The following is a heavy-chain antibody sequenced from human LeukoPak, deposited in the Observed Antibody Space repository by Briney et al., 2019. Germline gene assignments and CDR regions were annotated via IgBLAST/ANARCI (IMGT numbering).Heavy chain of an antibody. V-gene: IGHV3-23*01. J-gene: IGHJ6*02. D-gene: IGHD2-2*01. CDR2: ISGRGGST. CDR1: TFTKAW. CDR3: AKGTQLLYYYYYGMDV. Sequence: PGGSLRLSCVASTFTKAWMNWVRQAPGKGLEWVSAISGRGGSTYYADSVKGRFTLSRDNSKNTLYLQMDSLRAEDTAVYYCAKGTQLLYYYYYGMDVWGQGTTVTVSS.